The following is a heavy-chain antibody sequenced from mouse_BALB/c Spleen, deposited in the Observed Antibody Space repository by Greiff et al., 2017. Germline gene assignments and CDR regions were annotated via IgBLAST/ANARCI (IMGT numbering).Heavy chain of an antibody. J-gene: IGHJ4*01. V-gene: IGHV2-2*02. Sequence: QVQLQQSGPGLVQPSQSLSITCTVSGFSLTSYGVHWVRQSPGKGLEWLGVIWSGGSTDYNAAFISRLSISKDNSKSQVFFKMNSLQANDTAIYYCASVYYDYDYYYAMDYWGQGTSVTVSS. CDR2: IWSGGST. CDR3: ASVYYDYDYYYAMDY. CDR1: GFSLTSYG. D-gene: IGHD2-4*01.